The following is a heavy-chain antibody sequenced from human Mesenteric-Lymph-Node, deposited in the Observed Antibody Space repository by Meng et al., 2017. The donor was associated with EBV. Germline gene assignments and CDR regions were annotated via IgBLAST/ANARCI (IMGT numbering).Heavy chain of an antibody. J-gene: IGHJ5*02. V-gene: IGHV4-61*01. CDR1: CGSVSSTSYY. D-gene: IGHD3-10*01. CDR3: ARENPARGNWFDP. CDR2: VYYSGST. Sequence: QVPLQESGPGLVKPSWTLSLPCTVSCGSVSSTSYYWSWIRQPPGKRLEWIGYVYYSGSTNYNPSLKSRVTISVDTSKNQFSLNLYSVTAADTAVYYCARENPARGNWFDPWGQGALVTVSS.